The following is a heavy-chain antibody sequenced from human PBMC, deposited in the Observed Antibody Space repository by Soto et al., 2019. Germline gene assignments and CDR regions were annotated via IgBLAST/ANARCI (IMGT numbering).Heavy chain of an antibody. CDR2: ISHSGST. D-gene: IGHD1-7*01. CDR1: GFPISSGYY. V-gene: IGHV4-38-2*01. J-gene: IGHJ5*02. Sequence: ASETLSLTCAVSGFPISSGYYWGWIRQPPGKGLECIGSISHSGSTYYNPSLKSRVTISVDMSKNQVSLKLSSVTAADTAVYYCARGTYTWNYVHWFDPWGQGTLVTVSS. CDR3: ARGTYTWNYVHWFDP.